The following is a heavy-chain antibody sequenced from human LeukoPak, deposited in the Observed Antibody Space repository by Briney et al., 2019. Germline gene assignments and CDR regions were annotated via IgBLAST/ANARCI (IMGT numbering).Heavy chain of an antibody. D-gene: IGHD6-6*01. V-gene: IGHV3-74*01. J-gene: IGHJ4*02. CDR3: ARDLVHSGSSLDY. CDR2: INGDGSST. Sequence: GGSLRLSCAASGSTFSSYWMHWVRHGPGKGLVWVSRINGDGSSTRYADSVKGRFTISRDNAKNTLYLQMSNLRAEDTAVYYCARDLVHSGSSLDYWGQGTLVTVSS. CDR1: GSTFSSYW.